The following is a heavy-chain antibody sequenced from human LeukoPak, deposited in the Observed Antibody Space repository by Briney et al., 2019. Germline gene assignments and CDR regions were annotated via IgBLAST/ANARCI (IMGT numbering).Heavy chain of an antibody. CDR1: GFTFSDYY. D-gene: IGHD6-19*01. CDR3: ARANLYSSGWFDY. CDR2: ISSSSSYA. V-gene: IGHV3-11*06. Sequence: GGSLRLSCGASGFTFSDYYMSWIRQAPGKGLEWVSYISSSSSYANYADSVKGRFTISRDNAKNSLYLQMNSLRAEDTAVYYCARANLYSSGWFDYWGQGTLVTVSS. J-gene: IGHJ5*01.